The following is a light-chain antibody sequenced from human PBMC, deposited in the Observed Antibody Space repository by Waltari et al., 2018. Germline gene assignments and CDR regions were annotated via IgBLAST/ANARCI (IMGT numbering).Light chain of an antibody. Sequence: SYELTQPPSVSVSPGQTARITCSGENLGDRFTSWYQQRPGQSPVLVMYQDTKRPSRIPARFSGSNSGNTAPLTISGTQAMDEADYYCQVWDSSAVFGGGTKLTVL. CDR2: QDT. CDR3: QVWDSSAV. V-gene: IGLV3-1*01. J-gene: IGLJ2*01. CDR1: NLGDRF.